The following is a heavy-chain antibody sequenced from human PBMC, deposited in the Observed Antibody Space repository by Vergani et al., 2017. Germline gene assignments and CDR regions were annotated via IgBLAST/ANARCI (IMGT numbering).Heavy chain of an antibody. CDR1: GFTFSSYW. CDR2: IKQDGSEK. CDR3: ARVRDYQNHAFDI. D-gene: IGHD1-14*01. Sequence: EVQLVESGGGLVQPGGSLRLSCAASGFTFSSYWMSWVRQAPGKGLEWVANIKQDGSEKYYVDSVKGRFTISRDNAKNSLYLQMNSLRAEGTAVYYCARVRDYQNHAFDIWGQGTMVTVSS. J-gene: IGHJ3*02. V-gene: IGHV3-7*03.